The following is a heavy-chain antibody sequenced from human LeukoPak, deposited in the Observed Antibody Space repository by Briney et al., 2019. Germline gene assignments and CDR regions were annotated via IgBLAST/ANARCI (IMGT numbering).Heavy chain of an antibody. J-gene: IGHJ4*02. CDR2: ISGSGGST. CDR3: AKGGGRYGDYPFDY. D-gene: IGHD4-17*01. CDR1: GFTFSIYA. Sequence: PGGSLRLSCAASGFTFSIYAMSWVRQAPGKGLEWVSAISGSGGSTYYADSVKGRFTIYRDNSKNTLYLQMNSLRAEDTAVYYCAKGGGRYGDYPFDYWGQGTLVTVSS. V-gene: IGHV3-23*01.